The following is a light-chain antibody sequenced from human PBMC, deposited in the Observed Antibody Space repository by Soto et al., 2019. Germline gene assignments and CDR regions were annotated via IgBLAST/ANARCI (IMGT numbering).Light chain of an antibody. CDR2: GAS. J-gene: IGKJ5*01. CDR1: QTVSNNY. CDR3: QQYAGPPTT. Sequence: EMVLTQSPGTLPLSPGDRATLSCRASQTVSNNYLAWCQQKPGQAPRVIMYGASRRATGIPDRFSGGGSGTDFTLTISRLEPEDFAVYFCQQYAGPPTTFGQGTRLEIK. V-gene: IGKV3-20*01.